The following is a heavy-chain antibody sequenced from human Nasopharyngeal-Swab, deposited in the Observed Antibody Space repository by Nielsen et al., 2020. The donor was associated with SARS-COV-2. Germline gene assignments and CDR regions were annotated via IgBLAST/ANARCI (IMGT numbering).Heavy chain of an antibody. CDR1: GDSVSSNSAA. Sequence: SQTLSLTCAISGDSVSSNSAAWNWIRQSPSRGLEWLGRTYYRSKWYNDYAVSVKSRITINPDISKNQFSLQLNSVTPEDTAVYYCARVGPRHYDFWSGYSFDYWGQGTLVTVSS. J-gene: IGHJ4*02. CDR2: TYYRSKWYN. D-gene: IGHD3-3*01. V-gene: IGHV6-1*01. CDR3: ARVGPRHYDFWSGYSFDY.